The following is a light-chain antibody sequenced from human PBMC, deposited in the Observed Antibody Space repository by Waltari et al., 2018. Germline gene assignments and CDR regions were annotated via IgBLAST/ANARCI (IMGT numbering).Light chain of an antibody. J-gene: IGLJ1*01. V-gene: IGLV2-23*02. CDR2: EVS. CDR3: CSYAGDSTYV. Sequence: QSALTQPASVSGSPGQSITISCTGSSSDIGIYNLVSWYQHHPGKVPKLIIYEVSERPSGGSGCFSGSKSGNTGSLTLSDLQPEDGADYYCCSYAGDSTYVFGTGTKVTVL. CDR1: SSDIGIYNL.